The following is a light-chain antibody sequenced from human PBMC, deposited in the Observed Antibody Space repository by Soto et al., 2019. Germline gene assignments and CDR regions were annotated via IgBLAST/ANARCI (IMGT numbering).Light chain of an antibody. Sequence: EIVVTRSPATLSLSAGERATLSCRASQSVSSYLAWYQQKPGQAPRLLIYDASNRATGIPARFSGSGSGTDLTLTISSLEPEDFAVYYCQQRSNWPWTFGQGTKVDTK. CDR3: QQRSNWPWT. V-gene: IGKV3-11*01. CDR1: QSVSSY. J-gene: IGKJ1*01. CDR2: DAS.